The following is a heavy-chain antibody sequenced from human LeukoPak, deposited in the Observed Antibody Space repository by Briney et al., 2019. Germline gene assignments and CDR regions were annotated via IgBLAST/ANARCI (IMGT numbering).Heavy chain of an antibody. J-gene: IGHJ4*02. V-gene: IGHV3-23*01. CDR1: GFTFSSYA. Sequence: PGGCLRLSCAASGFTFSSYAMSWVRQAPGKGLEWVSSIIDSGGSTYYADSVKGRFTISRDNSKNTLYLQMNSLRAEDTAIYYCAKRDSSGYFFFDYWGQGTLVTVSS. D-gene: IGHD6-19*01. CDR3: AKRDSSGYFFFDY. CDR2: IIDSGGST.